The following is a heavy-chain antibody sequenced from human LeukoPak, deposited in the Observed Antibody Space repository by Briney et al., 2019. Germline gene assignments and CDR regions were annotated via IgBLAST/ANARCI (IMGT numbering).Heavy chain of an antibody. CDR3: AREDYDSSGFLVG. V-gene: IGHV4-34*01. CDR2: INHSGST. D-gene: IGHD3-22*01. J-gene: IGHJ1*01. CDR1: GGSFSGYY. Sequence: SETLSLTCAVYGGSFSGYYWSWIRQPPGKGLEWIGEINHSGSTYYNPSLKSRVTISVDTSKNQFSLKLSSVTAADTAVYYCAREDYDSSGFLVGWGQGTLVTVSS.